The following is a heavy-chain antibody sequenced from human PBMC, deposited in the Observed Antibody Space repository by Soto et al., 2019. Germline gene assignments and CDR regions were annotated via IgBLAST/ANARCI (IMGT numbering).Heavy chain of an antibody. CDR3: ARDLYYYYDSSGYLHY. J-gene: IGHJ4*02. CDR1: GGTFSSYA. V-gene: IGHV1-69*01. D-gene: IGHD3-22*01. Sequence: QVQLVQSGAEVKKPGSSVKVSCKASGGTFSSYAISWVRQAPGQGLEWMGGLIPIFGTANYAQKFQGRVTITTDESTSTAYMELSSLRSEDTAVYYCARDLYYYYDSSGYLHYWGQGTLVTVSS. CDR2: LIPIFGTA.